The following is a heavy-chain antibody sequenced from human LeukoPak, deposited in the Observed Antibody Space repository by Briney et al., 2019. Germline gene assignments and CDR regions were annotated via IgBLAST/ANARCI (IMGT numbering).Heavy chain of an antibody. CDR2: IKPSDGFT. D-gene: IGHD1-26*01. J-gene: IGHJ4*02. CDR1: GYTFTSYY. Sequence: ASVTVSCKASGYTFTSYYVHWVRQAPGQGLEWMGVIKPSDGFTSYAQTFQGRLTVTRDMSTSTVYMELNSLRSEDTAVHFCWREIGGTTYYWGQGTLGTVSS. CDR3: WREIGGTTYY. V-gene: IGHV1-46*01.